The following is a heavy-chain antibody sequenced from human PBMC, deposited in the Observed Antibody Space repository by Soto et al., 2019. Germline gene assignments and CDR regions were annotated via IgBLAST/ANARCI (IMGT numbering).Heavy chain of an antibody. V-gene: IGHV3-21*01. J-gene: IGHJ5*02. Sequence: EVQVVESGGGLVKPGGSLRLSCNFSFSMYSMDWVRQAPGKGLEWVASISSGSAFIKYADSVKGRFTISRDNAKNSVSLQMSSQRVEDTAMYYCTRDQGGSYDSWFDPWGRGTLVTVSS. CDR3: TRDQGGSYDSWFDP. CDR1: FSMYS. CDR2: ISSGSAFI. D-gene: IGHD1-26*01.